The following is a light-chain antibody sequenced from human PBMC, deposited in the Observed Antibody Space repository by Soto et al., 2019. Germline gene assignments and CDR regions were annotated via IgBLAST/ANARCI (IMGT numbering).Light chain of an antibody. CDR1: YSDVGDYNL. V-gene: IGLV2-14*01. J-gene: IGLJ1*01. Sequence: QSALTQPASVSGSPGQSITISCSGTYSDVGDYNLVSWYQQRPGKPPKLVIFDVSNRPSGISDRFSGSKSGNTASLTISGLQAEDEGDYFSCSYSTHTALYVFGSGTKLTVL. CDR2: DVS. CDR3: CSYSTHTALYV.